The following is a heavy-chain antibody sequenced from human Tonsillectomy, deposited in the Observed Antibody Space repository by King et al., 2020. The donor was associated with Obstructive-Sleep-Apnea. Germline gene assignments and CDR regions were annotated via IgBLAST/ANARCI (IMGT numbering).Heavy chain of an antibody. J-gene: IGHJ4*02. V-gene: IGHV3-30*18. CDR1: GFTFSSFG. CDR3: AKGGPAYCSGGSCYWPEPLFDY. CDR2: ISYDGSNK. Sequence: VQLVESGGGVVQPGRSLRLSCAASGFTFSSFGMHWVRQAPGKGLEWVAVISYDGSNKYYADSVKGRFTISRDNSKNTLYLQLNSLRPDDTAVYYCAKGGPAYCSGGSCYWPEPLFDYWDQGTLVTVSS. D-gene: IGHD2-15*01.